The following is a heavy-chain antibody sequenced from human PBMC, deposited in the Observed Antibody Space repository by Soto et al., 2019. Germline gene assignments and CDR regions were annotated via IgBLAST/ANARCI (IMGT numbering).Heavy chain of an antibody. CDR1: GYTFTSYY. D-gene: IGHD6-19*01. V-gene: IGHV1-46*01. CDR2: INPSGGST. Sequence: QVQLVQSGAEVKKPGASVKVSCKASGYTFTSYYMHWVRQAPGQGLEWMGIINPSGGSTSYAQKFQGRVTMTRDTSTSTVYMELSSLRSEDTAVYYCASNAIAVAGRGGWFDPWGQGTLVTVSS. J-gene: IGHJ5*02. CDR3: ASNAIAVAGRGGWFDP.